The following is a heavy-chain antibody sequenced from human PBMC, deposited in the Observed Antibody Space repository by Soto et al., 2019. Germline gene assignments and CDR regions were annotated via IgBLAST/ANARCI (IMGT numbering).Heavy chain of an antibody. Sequence: SVKVSCKASGFTFANSAIHWVRQARGNRLEWIGWIVVGTGGTNYAPKFQERVTFTRDMSTGTAFMELSSLVSEDTAVYYCAVDMAPTDTYKLVYSWGQGTLVTVSS. CDR2: IVVGTGGT. V-gene: IGHV1-58*02. D-gene: IGHD1-1*01. CDR1: GFTFANSA. J-gene: IGHJ5*02. CDR3: AVDMAPTDTYKLVYS.